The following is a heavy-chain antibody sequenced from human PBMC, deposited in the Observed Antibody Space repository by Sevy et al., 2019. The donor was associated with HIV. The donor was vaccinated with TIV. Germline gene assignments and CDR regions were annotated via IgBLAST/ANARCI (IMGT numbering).Heavy chain of an antibody. V-gene: IGHV4-59*11. D-gene: IGHD3-22*01. CDR2: FYYTGIT. J-gene: IGHJ4*02. Sequence: SETLSLICTVSGGPISSHYWNWIRQTPRKGLEWIGSFYYTGITNYNPSLKSRVTMSADTSKNRVSLKLNSVTAADTAVYYCARLPSPYYDSSGDLIREYYFDSWGQGTLVTVSS. CDR1: GGPISSHY. CDR3: ARLPSPYYDSSGDLIREYYFDS.